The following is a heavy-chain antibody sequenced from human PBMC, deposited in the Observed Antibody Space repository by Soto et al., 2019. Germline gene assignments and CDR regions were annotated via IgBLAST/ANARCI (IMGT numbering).Heavy chain of an antibody. J-gene: IGHJ4*02. V-gene: IGHV4-4*02. CDR1: GGSISSRKW. CDR2: IYHSGST. Sequence: QVQLQESGPGLVKPSGTLSLTCAVSGGSISSRKWWSWVRQPPGKGMEWIGEIYHSGSTNYHPSLKSRVTISVDKSKNQFSLKLSSVTAADTAVYYCARAGDSSGYGDYWGQGTLVTVSS. D-gene: IGHD3-22*01. CDR3: ARAGDSSGYGDY.